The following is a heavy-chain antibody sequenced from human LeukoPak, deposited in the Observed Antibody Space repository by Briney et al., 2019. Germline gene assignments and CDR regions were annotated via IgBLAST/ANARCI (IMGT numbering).Heavy chain of an antibody. Sequence: SETLSLTCAVYGGSFSGYCWSWIRQPPGKGLEWIGEINHSGSTNYNPSLKSRVTISVDTSKNQFSLKLSSVTAADTAVYYCARGRIVGAATAFDIWGQGTMVTVSS. CDR1: GGSFSGYC. J-gene: IGHJ3*02. CDR2: INHSGST. CDR3: ARGRIVGAATAFDI. D-gene: IGHD1-26*01. V-gene: IGHV4-34*01.